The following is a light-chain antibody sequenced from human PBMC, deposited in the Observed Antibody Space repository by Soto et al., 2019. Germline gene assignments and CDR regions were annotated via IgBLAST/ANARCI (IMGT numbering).Light chain of an antibody. J-gene: IGKJ4*01. CDR2: TAS. V-gene: IGKV1-39*01. CDR3: QQSHSSPLS. Sequence: DIQMTQSPSSVSASVGDRVTITCRASQSIVRNLNWYQQKPGKAPELLIYTASNLESGVPSRFSGSGSGTDFALTISSLQPEDSAVYYCQQSHSSPLSFGGGTKVDNK. CDR1: QSIVRN.